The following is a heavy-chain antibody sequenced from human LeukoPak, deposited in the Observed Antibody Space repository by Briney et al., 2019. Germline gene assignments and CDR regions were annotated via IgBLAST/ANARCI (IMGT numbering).Heavy chain of an antibody. CDR2: ISGSGGST. J-gene: IGHJ3*01. D-gene: IGHD1-26*01. CDR3: AKLHSGSRYYAFDF. V-gene: IGHV3-23*01. Sequence: PGGSLRLSCAASGFTVSSYAMSWVRQAPGKGLEWVSAISGSGGSTYYADSVKGRFTISRDNSKNTLYLQMNSLRAEDTAVYYCAKLHSGSRYYAFDFWGQGTMVTVSS. CDR1: GFTVSSYA.